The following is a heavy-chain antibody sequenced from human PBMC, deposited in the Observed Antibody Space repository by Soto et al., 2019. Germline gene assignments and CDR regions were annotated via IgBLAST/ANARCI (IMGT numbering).Heavy chain of an antibody. J-gene: IGHJ4*02. CDR1: GFTFSSYA. V-gene: IGHV3-30-3*01. CDR2: ISYDGSNK. Sequence: GGSLRLSCAAFGFTFSSYAMHWVRQAPGKGLEWVAVISYDGSNKYYADSVKGRFTISRDNSKNTLYLQMNSLRAEDTAVYYCARVQVLRFLEWLLSPIDYWGQGTLVTVSS. CDR3: ARVQVLRFLEWLLSPIDY. D-gene: IGHD3-3*01.